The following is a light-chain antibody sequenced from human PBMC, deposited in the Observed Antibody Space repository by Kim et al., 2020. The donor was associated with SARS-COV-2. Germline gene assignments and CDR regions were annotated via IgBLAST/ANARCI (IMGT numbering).Light chain of an antibody. CDR1: HSISRC. CDR3: QQYNSYPYT. V-gene: IGKV1-5*03. J-gene: IGKJ2*01. Sequence: GDRVLITCRDSHSISRCLAWYQQTPGKAPKVLIYGASNLEGGVPSRFSGSGSGTEFSLTISSLQPDDFATYYCQQYNSYPYTFGQGTKLEIK. CDR2: GAS.